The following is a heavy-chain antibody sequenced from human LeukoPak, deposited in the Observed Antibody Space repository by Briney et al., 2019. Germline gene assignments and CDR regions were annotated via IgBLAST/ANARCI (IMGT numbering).Heavy chain of an antibody. CDR2: ISGSGGIT. J-gene: IGHJ6*02. V-gene: IGHV3-23*01. Sequence: GGSLRLSCAASGFTFSSYAMGWVRQAPGKGLEWVSAISGSGGITYYADSVKGRFTISRDNSKNTLYLQMNSLRAEDTAVYYCARVNNPSKYYYYYYGMDVWGQGTTVTVSS. CDR3: ARVNNPSKYYYYYYGMDV. D-gene: IGHD1/OR15-1a*01. CDR1: GFTFSSYA.